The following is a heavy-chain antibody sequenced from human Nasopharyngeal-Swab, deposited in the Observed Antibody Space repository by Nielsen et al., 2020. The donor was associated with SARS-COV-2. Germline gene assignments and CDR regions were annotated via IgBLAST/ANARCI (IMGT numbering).Heavy chain of an antibody. CDR2: ISGSGDTT. CDR3: AKAPYLRGLDV. Sequence: GGSLRLSCAASGFNFSSYAMSWVRQAPGKGLEWVSIISGSGDTTYYADSVKDRFTISRDNSKNTLCLQTNSLRVEDTAVYYCAKAPYLRGLDVWGQGTTVTVSS. J-gene: IGHJ6*02. D-gene: IGHD2-21*01. CDR1: GFNFSSYA. V-gene: IGHV3-23*01.